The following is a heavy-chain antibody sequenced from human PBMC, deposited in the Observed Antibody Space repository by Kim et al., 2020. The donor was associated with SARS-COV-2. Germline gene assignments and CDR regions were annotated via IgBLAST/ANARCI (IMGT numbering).Heavy chain of an antibody. D-gene: IGHD3-10*01. J-gene: IGHJ5*02. CDR1: GYTFTSYA. CDR3: ARDPLTYYYGSGSYSPGSNWFDP. V-gene: IGHV7-4-1*02. CDR2: INTNTGNP. Sequence: ASVKVSCKASGYTFTSYAMNWVRQAPGQGLEWMGWINTNTGNPTYAQGFTGRFVFSLDTSVSTAYLQISSLKAEDTAVYYCARDPLTYYYGSGSYSPGSNWFDPWGQGTLVTVSS.